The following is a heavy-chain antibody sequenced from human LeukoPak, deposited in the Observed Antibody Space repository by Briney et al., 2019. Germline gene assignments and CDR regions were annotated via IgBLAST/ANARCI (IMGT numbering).Heavy chain of an antibody. CDR3: ARDNGLAVALPNYFDY. Sequence: SVKVSCKASGGTFSSYAISWVRQAPGQGLEWMGRIIPILGIANYAQKLQGRVTITADKSTSTAYMELSSLRSEDTAVYYCARDNGLAVALPNYFDYWGQGTLVTVSS. CDR2: IIPILGIA. CDR1: GGTFSSYA. D-gene: IGHD6-19*01. J-gene: IGHJ4*02. V-gene: IGHV1-69*04.